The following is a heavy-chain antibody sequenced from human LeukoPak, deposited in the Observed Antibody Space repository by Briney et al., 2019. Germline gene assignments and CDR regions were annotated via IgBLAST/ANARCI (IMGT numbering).Heavy chain of an antibody. J-gene: IGHJ4*02. V-gene: IGHV6-1*01. D-gene: IGHD6-13*01. CDR3: ARDLGGSSWYGSYYFDY. CDR1: GDSVSSNSAA. CDR2: TYYRSKWYN. Sequence: SQTLSLTCAISGDSVSSNSAAWNWIRQSPSRGLEWLGRTYYRSKWYNDYAVSMKSRITINPDTSKNQFSLQLNSVTPEDTAVYYCARDLGGSSWYGSYYFDYWGQGTLVTVSS.